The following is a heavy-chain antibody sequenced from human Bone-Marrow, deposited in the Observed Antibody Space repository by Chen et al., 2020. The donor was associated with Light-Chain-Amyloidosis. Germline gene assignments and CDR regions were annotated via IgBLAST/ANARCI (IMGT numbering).Heavy chain of an antibody. CDR2: ISDDVTKK. D-gene: IGHD3-16*01. CDR1: GFRFRNYA. CDR3: AREGGGVEGRPFDY. Sequence: QVQLVASGGGAVQPGRSLRLSCAASGFRFRNYAMHWVRQTPDKGLEWLAVISDDVTKKFYRDSVQGRFTISRDNSKTTLYMAMDTLTVEDTAIYYCAREGGGVEGRPFDYWGQGALVTVSS. J-gene: IGHJ4*02. V-gene: IGHV3-30-3*01.